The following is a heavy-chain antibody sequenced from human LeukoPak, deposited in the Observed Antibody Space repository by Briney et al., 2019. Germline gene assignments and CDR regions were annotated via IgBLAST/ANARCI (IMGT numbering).Heavy chain of an antibody. CDR1: GFTFSSYG. V-gene: IGHV3-30*03. CDR2: ISYDGSNK. Sequence: PGGSLRLSCAASGFTFSSYGMHWVRQAPGKGLEWVAVISYDGSNKYYADSVKGRFTISRDNAKNSLYLQMNSPRAEDTAVYYCAREGSQAFDIWGQGTMVTVSS. CDR3: AREGSQAFDI. J-gene: IGHJ3*02.